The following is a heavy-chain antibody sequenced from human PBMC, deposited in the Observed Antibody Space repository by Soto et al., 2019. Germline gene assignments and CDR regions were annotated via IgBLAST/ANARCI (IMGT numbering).Heavy chain of an antibody. J-gene: IGHJ6*02. CDR3: ARALGYSGYAGMDV. Sequence: ASVKVSCKASGYSFTSYAIHWMRQAPGQRLEWMGWINPDNGNTNYAQKFQGRVTMTTDTSTSTAYMEVRSLRSDDTSVYYCARALGYSGYAGMDVWGQGTTFTFSS. D-gene: IGHD5-12*01. CDR2: INPDNGNT. CDR1: GYSFTSYA. V-gene: IGHV1-3*01.